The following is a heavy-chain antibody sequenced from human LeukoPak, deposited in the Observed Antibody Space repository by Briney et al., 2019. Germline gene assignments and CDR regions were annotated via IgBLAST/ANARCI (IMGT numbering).Heavy chain of an antibody. V-gene: IGHV3-23*01. CDR3: AKEFSSSWYYYFDY. CDR1: GFTFDSYA. CDR2: ISGSGGTT. Sequence: PGGSLRLSCAASGFTFDSYAMSWVRQAPGKGLEWVSAISGSGGTTYYTDSVKGRFTISRDNSKNTLYLQMNSLRAEDTAVYYCAKEFSSSWYYYFDYWGQGTLVTVSS. D-gene: IGHD6-13*01. J-gene: IGHJ4*02.